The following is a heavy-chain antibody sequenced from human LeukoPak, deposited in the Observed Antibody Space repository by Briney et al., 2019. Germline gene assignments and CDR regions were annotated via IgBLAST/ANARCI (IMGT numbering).Heavy chain of an antibody. CDR3: ARSSGTTLSPGY. D-gene: IGHD3-10*01. J-gene: IGHJ4*02. CDR2: IYYSAST. Sequence: SETLSLTCTVAGGSISSDYWSWVRQPPGKGREWIGYIYYSASTNYNPSLKRRVTISVVTSKNQFSLKLSSVTAADTAVYYCARSSGTTLSPGYWGQGTLVTVSS. CDR1: GGSISSDY. V-gene: IGHV4-59*01.